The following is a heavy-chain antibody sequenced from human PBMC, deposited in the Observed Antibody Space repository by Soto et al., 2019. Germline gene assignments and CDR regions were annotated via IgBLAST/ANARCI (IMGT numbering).Heavy chain of an antibody. Sequence: GGSLRLSCAASGFTFSAFEMNWVRQAPGKGLEWLSYISGSGRSIFHADSLKGRFTISRDNTKNSLYLQMNSLRAEDTAVYYCARTVRGANNAYKRGWIDPWGQGALVTVSS. D-gene: IGHD3-10*01. CDR1: GFTFSAFE. J-gene: IGHJ5*02. CDR3: ARTVRGANNAYKRGWIDP. V-gene: IGHV3-48*03. CDR2: ISGSGRSI.